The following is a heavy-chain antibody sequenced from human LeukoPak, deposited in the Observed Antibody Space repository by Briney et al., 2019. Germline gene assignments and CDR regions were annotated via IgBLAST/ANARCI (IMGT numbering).Heavy chain of an antibody. CDR3: AKDPELSGTDSWFDP. Sequence: GGSLRLSCAASGFTFSSYAMSWVRQAPGKGLEWVSAISGSGGRTYYADSVKGRFTISRDNSKNTLWLQVNSLRAEDTAVYYCAKDPELSGTDSWFDPWGQGTLVTVSS. J-gene: IGHJ5*02. CDR2: ISGSGGRT. V-gene: IGHV3-23*01. CDR1: GFTFSSYA. D-gene: IGHD1-20*01.